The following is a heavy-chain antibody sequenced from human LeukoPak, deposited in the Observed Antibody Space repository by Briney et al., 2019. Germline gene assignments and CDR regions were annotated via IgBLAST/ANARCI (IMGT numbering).Heavy chain of an antibody. CDR1: GYSFTSYW. J-gene: IGHJ5*02. D-gene: IGHD3-10*01. CDR3: ARCGSGSYYCHNWFDP. V-gene: IGHV5-51*01. Sequence: GESLKISCKGSGYSFTSYWIGWVRQMPGKGLEWMGIIYPGDSDTRYSPSFQGQVTISADKSISTAYLQWSSLKASDTAMYYCARCGSGSYYCHNWFDPWGQGTLVTVSS. CDR2: IYPGDSDT.